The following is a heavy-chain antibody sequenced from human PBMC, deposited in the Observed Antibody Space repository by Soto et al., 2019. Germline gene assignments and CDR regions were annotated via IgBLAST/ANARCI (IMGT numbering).Heavy chain of an antibody. V-gene: IGHV4-31*03. CDR1: GGCISSGGYY. CDR3: ARDPVRRHYYYGMDV. Sequence: SLSLTCTVAGGCISSGGYYWSWIRQHPGKGLEWIGYIYYSVSTYYNPSLKSRVTISVDTSKNQFSLKLSSVTAADTAVYYCARDPVRRHYYYGMDVWGQGTTVT. D-gene: IGHD3-10*01. J-gene: IGHJ6*02. CDR2: IYYSVST.